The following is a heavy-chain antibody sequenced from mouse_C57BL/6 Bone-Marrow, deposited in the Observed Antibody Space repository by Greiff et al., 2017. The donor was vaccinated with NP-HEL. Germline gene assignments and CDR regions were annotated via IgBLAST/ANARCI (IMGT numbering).Heavy chain of an antibody. CDR2: IDPEDGDT. CDR3: ARDYGSSYGGAMDY. D-gene: IGHD1-1*01. V-gene: IGHV14-2*01. CDR1: GFNIKDYY. J-gene: IGHJ4*01. Sequence: VHVKQSGAELVKPGASVKLSCTASGFNIKDYYMHWVKQRTEQGLEWIGRIDPEDGDTKYAPKFQGKATITADTSSNTAYLQLSSLTSEDTAVYYCARDYGSSYGGAMDYWGQGTSVTVSS.